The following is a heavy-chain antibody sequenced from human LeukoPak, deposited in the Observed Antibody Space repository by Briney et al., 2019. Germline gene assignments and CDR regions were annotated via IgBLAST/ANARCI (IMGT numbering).Heavy chain of an antibody. CDR1: GYTFTDYY. V-gene: IGHV1-2*02. CDR3: ARSPHPQQLVDY. J-gene: IGHJ4*02. CDR2: INPNSGGT. D-gene: IGHD6-13*01. Sequence: GASVKVSCKASGYTFTDYYMHWVRQAPGQGLEWMGWINPNSGGTNYAQKFQGRVTMTRDTSISTAYMELSRLRSDDTAVYYCARSPHPQQLVDYWGQGTLVTVSS.